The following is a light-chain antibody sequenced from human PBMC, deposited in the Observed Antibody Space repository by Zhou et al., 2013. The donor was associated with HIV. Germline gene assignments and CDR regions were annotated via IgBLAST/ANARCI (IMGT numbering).Light chain of an antibody. CDR1: SSDVGAYIY. CDR2: DVS. Sequence: QSALTQPASMSGSPGQSITISCTGTSSDVGAYIYVSWYQQHPGKAPKLMIYDVSNRPSGVSDRFSGSKSGNTASLTISGLQAEDDADYYCCSYGGGGTWVFGGGTKLT. J-gene: IGLJ3*02. CDR3: CSYGGGGTWV. V-gene: IGLV2-14*03.